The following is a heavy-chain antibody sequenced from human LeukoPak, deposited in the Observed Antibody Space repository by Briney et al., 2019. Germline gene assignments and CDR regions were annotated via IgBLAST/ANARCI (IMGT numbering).Heavy chain of an antibody. V-gene: IGHV1-24*01. CDR2: FDPEDGET. D-gene: IGHD3-16*02. Sequence: ASVKVSCKASGYTFTGYYMHRVRQAPGKGLEWMGGFDPEDGETIYAQKFQGRVTMTEDTSTDTAYMELSSLRSEDTAVYYCAKDIENWGQGTLVTVSS. CDR1: GYTFTGYY. CDR3: AKDIEN. J-gene: IGHJ4*02.